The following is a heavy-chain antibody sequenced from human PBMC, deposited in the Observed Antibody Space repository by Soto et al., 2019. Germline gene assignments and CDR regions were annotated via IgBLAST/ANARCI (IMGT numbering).Heavy chain of an antibody. Sequence: GGSLRLSCAASGFTFSNSAMGWVRQAPGKGLERVSTISANGRGTYYADSVRGRFTISRDNSKDTLYLEVNSLRAEDTAVYYCAKDGLNYGQYAYWGQGTLVTVSS. CDR3: AKDGLNYGQYAY. D-gene: IGHD2-8*01. J-gene: IGHJ4*02. V-gene: IGHV3-23*01. CDR1: GFTFSNSA. CDR2: ISANGRGT.